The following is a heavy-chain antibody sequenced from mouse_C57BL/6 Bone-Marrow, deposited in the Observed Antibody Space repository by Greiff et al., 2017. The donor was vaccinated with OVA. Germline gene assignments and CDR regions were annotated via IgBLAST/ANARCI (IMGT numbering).Heavy chain of an antibody. CDR2: IRSKSSNYAT. CDR1: GFTFNTYA. CDR3: AGSSYGRDYYAMDY. V-gene: IGHV10-3*01. D-gene: IGHD1-1*01. J-gene: IGHJ4*01. Sequence: EVMLVESGGGLVQPKGSLKLSCAASGFTFNTYAMHWVRQAPGKGLEWVARIRSKSSNYATYYADSVKDRFTISRDDSQSMLYLQMNNLKTEDTAMYYCAGSSYGRDYYAMDYWGQGTSVTVSS.